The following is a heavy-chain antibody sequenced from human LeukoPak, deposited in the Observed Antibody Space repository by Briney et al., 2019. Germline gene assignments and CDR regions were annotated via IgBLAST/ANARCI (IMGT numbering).Heavy chain of an antibody. J-gene: IGHJ6*02. V-gene: IGHV1-18*01. D-gene: IGHD1-1*01. CDR3: ARAGNIGVFSAYYYYGMDV. CDR2: ISAYNGNT. CDR1: GYTFTSYG. Sequence: GASVKVSCKASGYTFTSYGISWVRQAPGQGLEWMGWISAYNGNTNYAQKLQGRVTMTTDTSTSTAYMELRSLRSDDTAVYYCARAGNIGVFSAYYYYGMDVWGQGTTVTVSS.